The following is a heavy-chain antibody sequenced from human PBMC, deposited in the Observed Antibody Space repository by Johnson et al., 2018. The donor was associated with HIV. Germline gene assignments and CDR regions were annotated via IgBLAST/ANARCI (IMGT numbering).Heavy chain of an antibody. D-gene: IGHD2-8*02. CDR2: INWSGGST. CDR1: GLKFDDYG. CDR3: AKAGYCTGGVCYHLDAFDI. Sequence: VQLVESGGGVVRPGGSLRLSCAASGLKFDDYGMSWVRQAPGKGLEWVSGINWSGGSTGYADSVKGRFTISRDNANNSLYLQMNSLRGEDTALYYCAKAGYCTGGVCYHLDAFDIWGQGTMVTVSS. J-gene: IGHJ3*02. V-gene: IGHV3-20*04.